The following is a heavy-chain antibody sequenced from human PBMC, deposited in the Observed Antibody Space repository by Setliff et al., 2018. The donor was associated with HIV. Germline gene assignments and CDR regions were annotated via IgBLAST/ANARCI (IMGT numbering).Heavy chain of an antibody. CDR1: GDSISSGIYY. CDR2: VNSRGYT. V-gene: IGHV4-61*02. Sequence: SETLSLTCTGSGDSISSGIYYWSWIRQPAGKGLEWIGRVNSRGYTEYNPSFKSRVTISVDTSKNQFSLKLSPVTAADTAVYYCARDRLDGHDTSGYYYAYWGQGTLVTVS. D-gene: IGHD3-22*01. J-gene: IGHJ4*02. CDR3: ARDRLDGHDTSGYYYAY.